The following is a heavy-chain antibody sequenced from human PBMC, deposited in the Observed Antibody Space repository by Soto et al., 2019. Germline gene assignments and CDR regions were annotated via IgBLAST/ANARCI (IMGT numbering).Heavy chain of an antibody. J-gene: IGHJ5*02. CDR1: GYSFTSYW. Sequence: GESLKISCKGSGYSFTSYWIGWVRQMPGKGLEWMGIIYPGDSDTRYSPSFQGQVTISADKSISTAYLQWSSLKASDTAMYYCARTFRATEDYDFWSGSMVFDPWGQGTLVTVSS. CDR3: ARTFRATEDYDFWSGSMVFDP. D-gene: IGHD3-3*01. CDR2: IYPGDSDT. V-gene: IGHV5-51*01.